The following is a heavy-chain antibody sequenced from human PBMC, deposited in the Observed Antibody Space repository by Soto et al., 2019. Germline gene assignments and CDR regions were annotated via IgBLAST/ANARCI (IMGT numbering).Heavy chain of an antibody. J-gene: IGHJ4*02. CDR2: IYYSGST. D-gene: IGHD3-22*01. Sequence: SETLSLTCTVSGGSISSGGYYWSWIRQHPGKGLEWIGYIYYSGSTYYNPSLKSRVTISVDTSKNQFSLKLSSVTAADTAVYYCARDTRHHYYDSSGYRAYWGQGTLVTVPS. V-gene: IGHV4-31*03. CDR1: GGSISSGGYY. CDR3: ARDTRHHYYDSSGYRAY.